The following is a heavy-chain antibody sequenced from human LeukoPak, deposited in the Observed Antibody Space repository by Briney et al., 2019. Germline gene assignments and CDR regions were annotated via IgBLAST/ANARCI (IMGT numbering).Heavy chain of an antibody. J-gene: IGHJ6*02. CDR3: ARVNIVGATNYYYYGMDV. CDR1: GLTFSDAW. Sequence: GGSLRLSCVLSGLTFSDAWMSWVRQAPGKGLEWVANIKQDGSEKYHVASVKSRFTISRDNAKNSLYLQMNSLRAEDTAVYYRARVNIVGATNYYYYGMDVWGQGTTVTVSS. V-gene: IGHV3-7*01. CDR2: IKQDGSEK. D-gene: IGHD1-26*01.